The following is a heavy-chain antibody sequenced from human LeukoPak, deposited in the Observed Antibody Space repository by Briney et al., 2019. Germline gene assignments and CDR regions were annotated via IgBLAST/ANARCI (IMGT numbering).Heavy chain of an antibody. Sequence: GGSLRLSCAASGFTFSTYAMSWVRQAPGKGLEWVTSISDSGGTTYSADSVKGRFTISRDNSKNTLYLQMNSLRAEDTAVYYCARDGAISTSGSPLDYWGQGTLVTVSS. J-gene: IGHJ4*02. D-gene: IGHD3-10*01. CDR2: ISDSGGTT. CDR3: ARDGAISTSGSPLDY. CDR1: GFTFSTYA. V-gene: IGHV3-23*01.